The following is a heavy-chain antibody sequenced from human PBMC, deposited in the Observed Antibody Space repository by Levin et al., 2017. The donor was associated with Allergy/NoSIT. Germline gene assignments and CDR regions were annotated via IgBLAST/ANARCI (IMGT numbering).Heavy chain of an antibody. D-gene: IGHD1-26*01. CDR1: GFTFSSSA. V-gene: IGHV3-23*01. Sequence: GGSLRLSCAASGFTFSSSAMNWARQAPGQGLEWVSTIDLDGTNTHYADSVKGRFTISRDNSKNTLYLQMNSLRADDTAIYYCAVDVGVHVGATSYWGQGTLVTVSS. J-gene: IGHJ4*02. CDR2: IDLDGTNT. CDR3: AVDVGVHVGATSY.